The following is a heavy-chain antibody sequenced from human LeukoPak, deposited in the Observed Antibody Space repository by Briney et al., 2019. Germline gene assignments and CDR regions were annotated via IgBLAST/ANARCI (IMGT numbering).Heavy chain of an antibody. V-gene: IGHV3-23*01. CDR3: AKIISKHYYDSSGYWKQDY. CDR1: GLPFSRYA. Sequence: GGSLRLSCAASGLPFSRYAMRWVRQAPGKGLEWVSAISGSGGSTYYADSVKGRFTISRDNSKNTLYLQMNSLRAEDTAVYYCAKIISKHYYDSSGYWKQDYWGQGTLVTVSS. J-gene: IGHJ4*02. CDR2: ISGSGGST. D-gene: IGHD3-22*01.